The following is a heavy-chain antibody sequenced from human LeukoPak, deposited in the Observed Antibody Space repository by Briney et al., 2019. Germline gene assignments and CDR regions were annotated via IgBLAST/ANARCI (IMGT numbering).Heavy chain of an antibody. J-gene: IGHJ6*03. CDR3: AKDQKVGGSSWYSPGHYYYYMDV. V-gene: IGHV3-23*01. Sequence: RPGGSLRLSCAASGFTFNNYAMSWVRQAPGKGLEWVSTVSGSGAIAYYTDSDKGRFTISRDNSKNTLYLQMNSLRAEDTAVYYCAKDQKVGGSSWYSPGHYYYYMDVWGKGTTVTISS. CDR1: GFTFNNYA. D-gene: IGHD6-13*01. CDR2: VSGSGAIA.